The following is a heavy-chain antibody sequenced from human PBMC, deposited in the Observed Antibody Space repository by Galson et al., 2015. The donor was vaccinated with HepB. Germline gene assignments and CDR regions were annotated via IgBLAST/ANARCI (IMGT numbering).Heavy chain of an antibody. V-gene: IGHV3-23*01. CDR3: AKAGALYFYYGLDV. J-gene: IGHJ6*02. CDR1: GFSFSRYA. CDR2: ITVSGGSK. Sequence: SLRLSCATSGFSFSRYAMSWVRQAPGKGLEWVSAITVSGGSKYYADSVKGRFTISRDHSKNTLHLQVNSLRGEDTAVYYCAKAGALYFYYGLDVWGQGTTVTVSS.